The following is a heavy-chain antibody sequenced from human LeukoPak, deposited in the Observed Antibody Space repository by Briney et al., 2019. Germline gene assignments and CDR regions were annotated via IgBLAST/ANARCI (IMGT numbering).Heavy chain of an antibody. CDR2: IYCSGST. Sequence: SETLSLTCTVSGGSISSSSYYWGWIRQPPGKGLEWIGSIYCSGSTYYNPSLKSRVTISVDTSKNQFSLKLSSVTAADTAVYYCATLRSLEWSLWGQGTLVTVSS. CDR1: GGSISSSSYY. V-gene: IGHV4-39*01. J-gene: IGHJ4*02. D-gene: IGHD3-3*01. CDR3: ATLRSLEWSL.